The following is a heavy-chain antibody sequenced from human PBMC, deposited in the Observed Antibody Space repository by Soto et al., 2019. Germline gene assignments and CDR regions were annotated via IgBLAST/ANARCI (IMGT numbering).Heavy chain of an antibody. Sequence: SETLSLTCTVPGVSSSSYYWILIRQPPGKGLEWIGYIYYSGSTNYNPSLKSRVTISVDTSKNQFSLKLSSVTAADTAVYYCARDYYDSSGYYSPWAYYYGMDVWGQGTTVTVSS. CDR2: IYYSGST. CDR1: GVSSSSYY. J-gene: IGHJ6*02. D-gene: IGHD3-22*01. V-gene: IGHV4-59*01. CDR3: ARDYYDSSGYYSPWAYYYGMDV.